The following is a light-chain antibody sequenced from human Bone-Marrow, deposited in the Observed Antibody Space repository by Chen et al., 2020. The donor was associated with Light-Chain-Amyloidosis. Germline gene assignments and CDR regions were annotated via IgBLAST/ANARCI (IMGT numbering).Light chain of an antibody. CDR2: RAS. J-gene: IGKJ4*01. Sequence: EIVMTQSPATLSVSPGESATLSCRASQSVGDNLAWYQPRPGQAPRLLISRASTRATGIPSRFSGSGSGTDFTLSISSLQPEYFAVDYSQQHYAWPLTVGCGTKVEI. CDR1: QSVGDN. V-gene: IGKV3-15*01. CDR3: QQHYAWPLT.